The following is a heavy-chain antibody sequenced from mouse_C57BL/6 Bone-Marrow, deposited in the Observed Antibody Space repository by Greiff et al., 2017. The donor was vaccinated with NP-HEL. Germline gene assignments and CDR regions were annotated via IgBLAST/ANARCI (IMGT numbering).Heavy chain of an antibody. CDR2: IWSGGST. V-gene: IGHV2-2*01. J-gene: IGHJ1*03. CDR1: GFSLTSYG. Sequence: VQLVESGPGLVQPSQSLSITCTVSGFSLTSYGVHWVRQSPGKGLEWLGVIWSGGSTDYNAAFIPRLSISKDNSKSQVFFKMNRLQADDTAIYYCARYEVTTRGWYFDVWGTGTTVTVSS. D-gene: IGHD2-5*01. CDR3: ARYEVTTRGWYFDV.